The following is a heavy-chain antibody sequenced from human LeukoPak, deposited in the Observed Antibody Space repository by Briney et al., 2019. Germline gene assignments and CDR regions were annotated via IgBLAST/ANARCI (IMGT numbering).Heavy chain of an antibody. J-gene: IGHJ4*02. CDR1: GGSISSYY. CDR2: INHSGST. D-gene: IGHD3-10*01. V-gene: IGHV4-34*01. Sequence: SETLSLTCTVSGGSISSYYWSWIRQPPGKGLEWIGEINHSGSTNYNPSLKSRVTISVDTSKNQFSLKLSSVTAADTAVYYCARRFQITMVRGVYYWGRKYTNYFDYWGQGTLVTVSS. CDR3: ARRFQITMVRGVYYWGRKYTNYFDY.